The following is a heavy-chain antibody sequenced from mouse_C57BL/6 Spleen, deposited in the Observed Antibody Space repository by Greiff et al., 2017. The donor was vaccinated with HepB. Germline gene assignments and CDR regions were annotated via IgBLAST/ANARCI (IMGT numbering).Heavy chain of an antibody. D-gene: IGHD2-1*01. Sequence: VQRVESGPGLVQPSQSLSITCTVSGFSLTSYGVHWVRQSPGKGLEWLGVIWRGGSTDYNAAFMSRLSITKDNSKSQVFFKMNSLQADDTAIYYCAKGGYYGKGYYYAMDYWGQGTSVTVSS. CDR3: AKGGYYGKGYYYAMDY. CDR2: IWRGGST. J-gene: IGHJ4*01. CDR1: GFSLTSYG. V-gene: IGHV2-5*01.